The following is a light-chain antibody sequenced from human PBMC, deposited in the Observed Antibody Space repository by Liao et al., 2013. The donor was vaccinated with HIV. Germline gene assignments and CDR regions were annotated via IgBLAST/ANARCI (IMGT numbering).Light chain of an antibody. J-gene: IGLJ1*01. V-gene: IGLV3-1*01. Sequence: SYDLTQPPSLSVFPGQTARITCSGDKLGDKYVCWYQQKPGQSPVLVIYRDRRRPSGIPDRFSGSNSGNTATLTISGTQAVDEADYYCQAWDSSTAYVFGTGTKVTVL. CDR1: KLGDKY. CDR2: RDR. CDR3: QAWDSSTAYV.